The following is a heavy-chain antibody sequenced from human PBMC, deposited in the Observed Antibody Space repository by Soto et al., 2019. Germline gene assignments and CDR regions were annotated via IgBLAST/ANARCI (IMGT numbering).Heavy chain of an antibody. J-gene: IGHJ6*02. CDR1: GYTFTSYD. CDR3: ARGCRPGPYYYGMYV. V-gene: IGHV1-8*01. Sequence: QVQLVQSGAEVKKPGASVKVSCKASGYTFTSYDINWVRQATGQGLEWMGWMNPNSGNTGHAQKFPGRVTNTMNNSLCTAYMELSSLRSEDTAVYYCARGCRPGPYYYGMYVWGQGTTLTVS. CDR2: MNPNSGNT.